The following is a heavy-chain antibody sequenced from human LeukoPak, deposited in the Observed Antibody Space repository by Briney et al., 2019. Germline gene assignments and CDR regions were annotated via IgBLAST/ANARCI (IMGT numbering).Heavy chain of an antibody. J-gene: IGHJ4*02. V-gene: IGHV4-59*12. Sequence: SETLSLTCGVYGGSFSSYYWSWIRQPPGKGLEWIGYIYYSGSTNYNPSLKSRVTISVDTSKNQFSLKLSSVTAADTAVYYCARGRLRYSSSSLSFDYWGQGTLVTVSS. D-gene: IGHD6-13*01. CDR3: ARGRLRYSSSSLSFDY. CDR1: GGSFSSYY. CDR2: IYYSGST.